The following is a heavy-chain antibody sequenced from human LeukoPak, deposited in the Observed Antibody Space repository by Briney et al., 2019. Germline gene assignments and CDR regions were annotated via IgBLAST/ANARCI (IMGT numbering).Heavy chain of an antibody. CDR1: GGSFSGYY. D-gene: IGHD3-3*01. V-gene: IGHV4-34*01. CDR3: ARVLTIFGVVIQYYFDY. Sequence: SETLSLTCAVYGGSFSGYYWSWIRQPPGKGLEWIGEINHSGSTNYNPSLKSRVTISVDTSKNQFSLKLSSVTAADTAVYYGARVLTIFGVVIQYYFDYWGQGTLVTVSS. CDR2: INHSGST. J-gene: IGHJ4*02.